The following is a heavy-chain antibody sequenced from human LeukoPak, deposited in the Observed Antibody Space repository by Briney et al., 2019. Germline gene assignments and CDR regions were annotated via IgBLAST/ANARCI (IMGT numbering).Heavy chain of an antibody. CDR3: ARDYGGLSRDAFDI. D-gene: IGHD2-2*01. V-gene: IGHV3-21*01. CDR2: ISSSSSYI. Sequence: GGSLRLSWAAPGFTFSSYSMTWVRQAPGKGLEWVSSISSSSSYIYYAHSVKGRFTISRDNAKNSLYLQMNSLRAEDTAVYYCARDYGGLSRDAFDIWGQGTMVTVSS. CDR1: GFTFSSYS. J-gene: IGHJ3*02.